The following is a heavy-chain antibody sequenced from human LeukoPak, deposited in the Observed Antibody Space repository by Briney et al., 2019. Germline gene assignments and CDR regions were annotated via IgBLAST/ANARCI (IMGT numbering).Heavy chain of an antibody. CDR1: GGSISSGGYY. V-gene: IGHV4-31*03. CDR3: ARDEGAAARPLPLGPMDV. J-gene: IGHJ6*03. D-gene: IGHD6-13*01. Sequence: SQTLSLTFTVSGGSISSGGYYWSCIRQHPGKGLEWIVYIYYSGSTYYNPSLKSRVTISVDTSKNQFSLKLSSVTAADTAAYYCARDEGAAARPLPLGPMDVWGKGTTVTVSS. CDR2: IYYSGST.